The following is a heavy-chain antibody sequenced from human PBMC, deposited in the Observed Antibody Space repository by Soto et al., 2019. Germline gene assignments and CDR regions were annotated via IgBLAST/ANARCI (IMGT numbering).Heavy chain of an antibody. CDR3: ARMSNTGMVTTRYYGMDV. Sequence: QVQLLQSGAEVKKPGSSVKVSCKASGGIFSSYTINWLRQAPGQGLEWLGWIIPICGSANYAQQLQGRVTITADESTSTAYMELSSLSSEDTAVYYCARMSNTGMVTTRYYGMDVWGQGTTVTVSS. J-gene: IGHJ6*02. V-gene: IGHV1-69*01. D-gene: IGHD5-18*01. CDR1: GGIFSSYT. CDR2: IIPICGSA.